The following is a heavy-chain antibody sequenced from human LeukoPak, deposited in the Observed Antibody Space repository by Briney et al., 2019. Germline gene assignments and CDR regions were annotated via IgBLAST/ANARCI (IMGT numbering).Heavy chain of an antibody. V-gene: IGHV3-23*01. Sequence: GGSLRLSCAASGFTFSSYAMSWVRQAPGKGLEWVSAISGSGGSTYYADSVKGRFTISRDNSKNTLYLQMNSLRAEDTAVYYCAARIMITFGGVIVLDNYYYYGMDVWGQGTTVTVSS. J-gene: IGHJ6*02. CDR2: ISGSGGST. CDR3: AARIMITFGGVIVLDNYYYYGMDV. CDR1: GFTFSSYA. D-gene: IGHD3-16*02.